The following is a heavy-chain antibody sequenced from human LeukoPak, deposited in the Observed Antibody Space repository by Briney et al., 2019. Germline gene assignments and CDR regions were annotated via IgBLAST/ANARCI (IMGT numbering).Heavy chain of an antibody. Sequence: SQTLSLTCTVSGGSISSGDYYWSWIRQPPGKGLEWIAYMYYSGRTYYNPSLKSRVTMSADTSKNQLSLKLSSVTAADTAVYYCARPYYYDSRIDPWGQGILVTVSS. J-gene: IGHJ5*02. CDR1: GGSISSGDYY. D-gene: IGHD3-22*01. CDR2: MYYSGRT. V-gene: IGHV4-30-4*01. CDR3: ARPYYYDSRIDP.